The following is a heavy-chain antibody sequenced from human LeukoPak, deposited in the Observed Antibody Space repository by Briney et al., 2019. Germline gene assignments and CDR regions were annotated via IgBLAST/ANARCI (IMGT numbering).Heavy chain of an antibody. V-gene: IGHV3-30*14. Sequence: PGGSLRLSCAASGFTFSSYAMHWVRRAPGKGLEWVAVISYDGSNKYYADSVKGRFTISRDNSKNTLYLQMGSLRAEDMAVYYCARVTRNGRWLQYFDYWGQGTLVTVSS. CDR2: ISYDGSNK. D-gene: IGHD5-24*01. CDR1: GFTFSSYA. CDR3: ARVTRNGRWLQYFDY. J-gene: IGHJ4*02.